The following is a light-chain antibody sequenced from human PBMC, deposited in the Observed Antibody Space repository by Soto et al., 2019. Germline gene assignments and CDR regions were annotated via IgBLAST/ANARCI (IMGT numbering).Light chain of an antibody. V-gene: IGKV3D-20*01. CDR1: QSVSSSY. Sequence: EIVLTQSPATLSLSPGERATLSCVASQSVSSSYLAWYQQKPGLAPRLLIYDASSRATGIPDRFSGSRSATDFTLTISRLEPEDFAVYYFPQYGSSPYTFGQVTQLEIK. CDR2: DAS. J-gene: IGKJ2*01. CDR3: PQYGSSPYT.